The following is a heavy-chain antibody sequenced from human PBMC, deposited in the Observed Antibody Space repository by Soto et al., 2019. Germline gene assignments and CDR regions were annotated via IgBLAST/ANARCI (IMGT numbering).Heavy chain of an antibody. D-gene: IGHD3-9*01. CDR3: ARGCYDILTGYPAFDY. V-gene: IGHV1-18*01. CDR2: ISAYNGNT. Sequence: QVQLVQSGAEVKKPGASVKVSCKASGYTFTSYGISWVRQAPGQGLEWMGWISAYNGNTNYAQKLQGRVTMTTDTATSTAYMELRSLRSDDTAVYDCARGCYDILTGYPAFDYWGQGTLVTVSS. J-gene: IGHJ4*02. CDR1: GYTFTSYG.